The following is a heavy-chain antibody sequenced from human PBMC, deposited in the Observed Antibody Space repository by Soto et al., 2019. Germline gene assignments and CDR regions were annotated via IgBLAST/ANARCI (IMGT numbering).Heavy chain of an antibody. CDR2: IYPGDSDT. CDR1: GYSFTSYW. V-gene: IGHV5-51*01. CDR3: AGIGANGDYF. D-gene: IGHD2-15*01. J-gene: IGHJ4*02. Sequence: PGESLTISCKSCGYSFTSYWISWVRQMTGKGLEWMGIIYPGDSDTRYSPSFQGQVTISADKSISTAYLQWSSVKASDTAMYYCAGIGANGDYFWGQATLFTDSS.